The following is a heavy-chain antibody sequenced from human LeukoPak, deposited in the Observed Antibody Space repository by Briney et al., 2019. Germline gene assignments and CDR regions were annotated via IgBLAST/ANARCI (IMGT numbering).Heavy chain of an antibody. CDR2: ISGSGGST. CDR1: RVAFSSYA. Sequence: PGGSLRLSPAVSRVAFSSYAMSSVGQAPGKGLEWVSAISGSGGSTYYADSVKGRFTISRDNSKNTLYLQMNSLRTKDTAAYYCASALKTYYDILTGYYFDYWGQVTLVTVSS. CDR3: ASALKTYYDILTGYYFDY. V-gene: IGHV3-23*01. J-gene: IGHJ4*02. D-gene: IGHD3-9*01.